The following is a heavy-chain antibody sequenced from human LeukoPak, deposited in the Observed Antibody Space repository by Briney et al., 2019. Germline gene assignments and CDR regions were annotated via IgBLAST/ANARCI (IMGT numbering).Heavy chain of an antibody. CDR3: ARQGDHCSSTSCYYYYYMDV. Sequence: GGALKISFKGSGCRFTSYWIGWVRPMPGKGLEGMGIIYPGDSDTRYSPSFQGQVTISADKSISTAYLQWSSLKASDTAMYYCARQGDHCSSTSCYYYYYMDVWGKGTTVTVSS. CDR2: IYPGDSDT. D-gene: IGHD2-2*01. J-gene: IGHJ6*03. CDR1: GCRFTSYW. V-gene: IGHV5-51*01.